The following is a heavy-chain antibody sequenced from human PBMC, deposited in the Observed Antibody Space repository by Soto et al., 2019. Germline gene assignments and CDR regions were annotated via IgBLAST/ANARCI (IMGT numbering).Heavy chain of an antibody. J-gene: IGHJ3*02. CDR1: GFTFSSYG. Sequence: PGGSLRLSCAASGFTFSSYGMHWVRQAPGKGLEWVAVISYDGSNKYYADSVKGRFTISRDNSKNTLYLQMNSLRAEDTAVYYCAKDQHPFGSYRHHDAFDIWGQGTMVTVSS. CDR3: AKDQHPFGSYRHHDAFDI. D-gene: IGHD3-16*02. CDR2: ISYDGSNK. V-gene: IGHV3-30*18.